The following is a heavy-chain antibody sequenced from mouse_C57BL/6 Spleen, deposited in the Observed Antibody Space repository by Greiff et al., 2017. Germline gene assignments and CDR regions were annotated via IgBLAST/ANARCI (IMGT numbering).Heavy chain of an antibody. D-gene: IGHD2-5*01. CDR2: IDPETGGT. CDR1: GYTFTDYE. J-gene: IGHJ4*01. V-gene: IGHV1-15*01. CDR3: TRPAYYSNYYAMDY. Sequence: VQLQQSGAELVRPRASVTLSCKASGYTFTDYEMHWVKQTPVHGLEWIGAIDPETGGTAYNQKFKGKAILTADQSSSTAYMELRSLTSEDSAVDYCTRPAYYSNYYAMDYWGQGTSVTVSS.